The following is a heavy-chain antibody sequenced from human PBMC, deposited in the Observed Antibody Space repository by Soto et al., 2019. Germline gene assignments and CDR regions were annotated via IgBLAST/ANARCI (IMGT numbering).Heavy chain of an antibody. D-gene: IGHD6-19*01. CDR1: GSTFSSYA. CDR2: ISGSGGST. Sequence: GGSLRLSCAASGSTFSSYAMSWVRQAPGKGLEWVSAISGSGGSTYYADSVKGRFTISRDNSKNTLYLQMNSLRAEDTAVYYCACIAVAGNYFDYWGQGTLVTVSS. CDR3: ACIAVAGNYFDY. V-gene: IGHV3-23*01. J-gene: IGHJ4*02.